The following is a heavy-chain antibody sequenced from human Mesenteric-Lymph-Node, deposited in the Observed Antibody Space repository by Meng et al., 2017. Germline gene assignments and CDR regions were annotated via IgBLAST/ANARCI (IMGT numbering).Heavy chain of an antibody. CDR3: SAYGGFHFWPGFG. J-gene: IGHJ4*02. Sequence: GESLKISCATSGFDFTIHAMTWVRQFPGQGLEWVSSITCSGDRTYYADSVEGRFTISRDSAKNTLYLQMNSLRAEDTAVYYCSAYGGFHFWPGFGGGQGTLVTVSS. CDR1: GFDFTIHA. CDR2: ITCSGDRT. V-gene: IGHV3-23*01. D-gene: IGHD2-21*01.